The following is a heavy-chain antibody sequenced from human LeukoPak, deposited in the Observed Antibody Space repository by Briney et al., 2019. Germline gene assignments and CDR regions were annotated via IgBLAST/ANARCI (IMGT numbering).Heavy chain of an antibody. Sequence: GGSLRLSCAASGFTFSDYYMRWIRQAPGKGLEWVSYISSSGSTIYYADSVKGRFTISRDNAKNSLYLQMNSLRAEDTAVYYCARDITYYYDSSGPNAFDYWGQGTLVTVSS. CDR3: ARDITYYYDSSGPNAFDY. V-gene: IGHV3-11*04. D-gene: IGHD3-22*01. CDR2: ISSSGSTI. CDR1: GFTFSDYY. J-gene: IGHJ4*02.